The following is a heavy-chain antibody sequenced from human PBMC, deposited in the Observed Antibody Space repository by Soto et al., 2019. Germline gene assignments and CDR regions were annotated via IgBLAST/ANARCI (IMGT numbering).Heavy chain of an antibody. CDR3: ALKVVTYYDN. CDR1: GYSFTSTY. Sequence: QVQLVQSGAEVKKPGASVRISCRASGYSFTSTYVHWVRQAPGQGPEWMGIINPAGGTTYYAQKFQGRLTITSDPSTDTVFMDLNHLTSEDTAVYFCALKVVTYYDNWGQGTLLTVSS. V-gene: IGHV1-46*01. J-gene: IGHJ4*02. D-gene: IGHD2-21*02. CDR2: INPAGGTT.